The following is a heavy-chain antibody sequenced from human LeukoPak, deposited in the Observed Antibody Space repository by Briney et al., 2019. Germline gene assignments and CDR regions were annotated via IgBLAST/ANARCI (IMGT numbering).Heavy chain of an antibody. CDR3: ARSPLAGATRVDN. CDR1: GYTFTRYG. J-gene: IGHJ4*02. CDR2: ISGDNGNT. D-gene: IGHD1-26*01. Sequence: ASVKVSCKASGYTFTRYGISWVRQAPGQGLEWMGWISGDNGNTKYAQRVQGRVTMSTDTPTSTAYMELGSRTSDDTAIYYCARSPLAGATRVDNWGQGTLVTVSS. V-gene: IGHV1-18*01.